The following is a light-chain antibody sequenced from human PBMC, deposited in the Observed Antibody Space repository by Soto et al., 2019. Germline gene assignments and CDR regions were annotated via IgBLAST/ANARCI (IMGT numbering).Light chain of an antibody. J-gene: IGKJ5*01. CDR1: QTISRW. V-gene: IGKV1-5*01. Sequence: DIQMTQSPSTLSASLGDRVNITCRASQTISRWLAWYQQRPGKAPKLLIYAASTLQTGVPSRFSGSGSGTEFTLTISSLQPEDFATYHCQQLTSYPRSTFGQGTRLEIK. CDR2: AAS. CDR3: QQLTSYPRST.